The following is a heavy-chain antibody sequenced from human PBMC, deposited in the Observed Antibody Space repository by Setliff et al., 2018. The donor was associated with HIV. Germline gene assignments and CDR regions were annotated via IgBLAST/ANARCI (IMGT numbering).Heavy chain of an antibody. CDR3: TKEPSSCSAPRPRLCGYFDS. V-gene: IGHV3-23*03. CDR1: GITFINAA. D-gene: IGHD2-21*01. CDR2: IYSGSSSA. Sequence: GGSLRLSCVTSGITFINAAMAWVRQAPGKGPEWNSFIYSGSSSAVFADSVKGRFTISRDNSRNPIFLQMNSLRAEDTAVYYCTKEPSSCSAPRPRLCGYFDSWGQGTQVTVSS. J-gene: IGHJ4*01.